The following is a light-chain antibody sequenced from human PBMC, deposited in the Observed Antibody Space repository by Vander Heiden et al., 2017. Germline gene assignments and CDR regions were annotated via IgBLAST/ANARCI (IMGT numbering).Light chain of an antibody. Sequence: DVVMTQSPLSLPVTLGKPASIPCRSSQSLVYSVENTYLNWFQQRTGQSPRRLIYKVANRDSRVPDRFSGSGSGSDFTLKISRVEAEDVGVYYCMQGTHWPSITFGQGTRLEIK. V-gene: IGKV2-30*01. CDR1: QSLVYSVENTY. CDR2: KVA. J-gene: IGKJ5*01. CDR3: MQGTHWPSIT.